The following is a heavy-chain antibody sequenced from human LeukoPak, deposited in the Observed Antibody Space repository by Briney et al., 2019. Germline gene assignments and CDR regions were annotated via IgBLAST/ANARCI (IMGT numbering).Heavy chain of an antibody. D-gene: IGHD6-19*01. Sequence: ASVKVSCKASGYTFTGYYMHWVRQAPGQGLEWMGWINPNSGGTNYAQKFQGRVTVTRDTSISTAYMELSRLRSDDTAVYYCARDGAGKNYYYYYYVDVWGKGTTVTVSS. J-gene: IGHJ6*03. CDR2: INPNSGGT. CDR1: GYTFTGYY. CDR3: ARDGAGKNYYYYYYVDV. V-gene: IGHV1-2*02.